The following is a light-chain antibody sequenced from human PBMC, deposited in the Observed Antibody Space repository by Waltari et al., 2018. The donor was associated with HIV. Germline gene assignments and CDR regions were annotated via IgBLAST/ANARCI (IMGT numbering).Light chain of an antibody. CDR2: EVS. Sequence: QSALTQPASVSGSPGQSITISCTGTSSDVGSYNLVSWYQQHPGKVPKLMIYEVSKRPSGVSYRFSGSKSGDTASLTISWLQAEDEADYYCCSYAGSSTLIFGGGTKLTVL. CDR3: CSYAGSSTLI. V-gene: IGLV2-23*02. CDR1: SSDVGSYNL. J-gene: IGLJ2*01.